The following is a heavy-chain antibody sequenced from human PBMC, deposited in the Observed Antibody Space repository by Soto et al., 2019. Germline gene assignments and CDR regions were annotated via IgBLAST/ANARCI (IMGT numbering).Heavy chain of an antibody. CDR3: ARHGYSGYDWPYYFDY. Sequence: GGSLRLSCAASGFTFSSYWMSWVRQAPGKGLEWVANIKQDGSGKYYVDSVKGRFTISRDNAKNSLYLQMNSLRAEDTAVFYCARHGYSGYDWPYYFDYWGQGTLVTVSS. D-gene: IGHD5-12*01. CDR1: GFTFSSYW. CDR2: IKQDGSGK. V-gene: IGHV3-7*05. J-gene: IGHJ4*02.